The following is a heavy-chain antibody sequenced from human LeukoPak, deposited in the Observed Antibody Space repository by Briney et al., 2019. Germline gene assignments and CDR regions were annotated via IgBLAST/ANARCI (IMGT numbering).Heavy chain of an antibody. V-gene: IGHV3-48*03. CDR3: AKKIVVPAAILD. J-gene: IGHJ4*02. Sequence: PGGSLRLSCAGSGFTFSNYEMNWVRQAPGKGLEWVSFISSSGSTEYYADSVKGRFIISKDNAKNLLYLEMNSLRAEDTAVYYCAKKIVVPAAILDWGQGTLVTVSS. D-gene: IGHD2-2*01. CDR1: GFTFSNYE. CDR2: ISSSGSTE.